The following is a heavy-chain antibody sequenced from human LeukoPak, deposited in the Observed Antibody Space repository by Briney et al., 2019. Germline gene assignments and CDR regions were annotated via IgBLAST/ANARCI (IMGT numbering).Heavy chain of an antibody. CDR1: GYTFTSYY. D-gene: IGHD2-2*02. V-gene: IGHV1-46*01. J-gene: IGHJ6*04. Sequence: GASVKVSCKASGYTFTSYYMHWVRQAPGQGLEWMGIINPSGGSTSYAQKFQGRVTMTRDTSTSTVYMELSSLRSEDTAVYYCARSEAIYQNRLYGMDVWGKGTTVTVSS. CDR2: INPSGGST. CDR3: ARSEAIYQNRLYGMDV.